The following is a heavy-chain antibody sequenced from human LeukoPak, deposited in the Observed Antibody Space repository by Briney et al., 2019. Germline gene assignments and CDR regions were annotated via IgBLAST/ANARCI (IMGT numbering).Heavy chain of an antibody. J-gene: IGHJ4*02. V-gene: IGHV3-53*01. Sequence: PGGSLRLSCAASGFTVSSSYMSWVRQAPGKGLEWVSVIYSGGSTYYADSVKGRFTISRDNSKNTLYLQMNSLRAEDTAVYYCARRRKTLDLDYWGQGTLVTVSS. CDR1: GFTVSSSY. D-gene: IGHD2/OR15-2a*01. CDR3: ARRRKTLDLDY. CDR2: IYSGGST.